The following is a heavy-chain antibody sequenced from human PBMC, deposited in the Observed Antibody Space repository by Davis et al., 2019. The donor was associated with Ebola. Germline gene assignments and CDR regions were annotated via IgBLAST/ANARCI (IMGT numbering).Heavy chain of an antibody. Sequence: GESLKISCAASGFTFSSYAMHWVRQAPGKGLEWVAVISYDGSNKYYADSVKGRFTISRDNSKNTLYLQMNSLRAEDTAVYYCARDRFIAVAGTFDYWGQGTLVTVSS. CDR3: ARDRFIAVAGTFDY. CDR2: ISYDGSNK. J-gene: IGHJ4*02. V-gene: IGHV3-30-3*01. D-gene: IGHD6-19*01. CDR1: GFTFSSYA.